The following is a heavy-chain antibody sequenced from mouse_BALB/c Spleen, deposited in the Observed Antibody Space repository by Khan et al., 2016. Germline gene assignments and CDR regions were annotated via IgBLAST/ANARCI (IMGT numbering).Heavy chain of an antibody. D-gene: IGHD1-1*01. V-gene: IGHV1-4*01. CDR1: GYTFTYYT. CDR3: AREFYYGTFAY. Sequence: QVQLKQSGAELARPGASVKMSCKASGYTFTYYTMHWVKQRPGQGLEWIGKINPSSGYTYYNQKFKDKATLTTDKSSNTAYMQLSSLISEDSAVEYLAREFYYGTFAYWGQGTLVTVAA. J-gene: IGHJ3*01. CDR2: INPSSGYT.